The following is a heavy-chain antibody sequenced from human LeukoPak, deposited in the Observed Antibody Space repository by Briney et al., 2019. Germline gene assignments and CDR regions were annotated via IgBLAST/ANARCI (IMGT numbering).Heavy chain of an antibody. CDR2: FYHSGST. CDR3: ARHHVPAAMYNAFDI. V-gene: IGHV4-38-2*01. Sequence: WETLSLTCSVSDYSISSGYYWGWIRQTPGKGLEWIGSFYHSGSTYHNPSLKSRVTISVDTSKNQFSLKLSSVTAADTAVYYCARHHVPAAMYNAFDIWGQGTMVTVSS. J-gene: IGHJ3*02. D-gene: IGHD2-2*01. CDR1: DYSISSGYY.